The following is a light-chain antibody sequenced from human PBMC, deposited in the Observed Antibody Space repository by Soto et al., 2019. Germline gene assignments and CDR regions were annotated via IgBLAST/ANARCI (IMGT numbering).Light chain of an antibody. CDR3: QQYGSSLVT. J-gene: IGKJ4*01. Sequence: EIVLTQSPGTLSLSPGERATLSCRASQSVSSNYLAWYQQKPGQAPRLLIYGASDRATGIPDRFSGSGSGTDFTLSISRLEPEDFEVYFCQQYGSSLVTLGGGTKVDIK. V-gene: IGKV3-20*01. CDR2: GAS. CDR1: QSVSSNY.